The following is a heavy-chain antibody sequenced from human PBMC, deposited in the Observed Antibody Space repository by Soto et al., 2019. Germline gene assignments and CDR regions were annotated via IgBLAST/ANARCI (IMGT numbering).Heavy chain of an antibody. CDR1: GFIFSDYF. V-gene: IGHV3-72*01. Sequence: EVQVVESGGGLVQPGGSLRLSCAASGFIFSDYFMDWVRQAPGKGLEWVGGSSNRYSRYYTQYAASVRGRFVVSRDPSTHSMFLQTTGLKTDVSAVYYCAAGACGRAPFQFWGQGTLVTVSS. CDR2: SSNRYSRYYT. D-gene: IGHD2-15*01. J-gene: IGHJ4*02. CDR3: AAGACGRAPFQF.